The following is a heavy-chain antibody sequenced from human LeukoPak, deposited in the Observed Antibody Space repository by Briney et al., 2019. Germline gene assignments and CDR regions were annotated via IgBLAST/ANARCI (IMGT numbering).Heavy chain of an antibody. CDR2: ISAYNGNT. CDR1: GYTFTSYG. D-gene: IGHD3-16*01. Sequence: ASVKVSCKASGYTFTSYGISWVRQAPGQGLEWMGWISAYNGNTNYSHKLQGRVTMTTDTSTSTAYMELRSLRSDDTAVYYCARRLFGNWFDPWGQGTLVTVSS. V-gene: IGHV1-18*01. CDR3: ARRLFGNWFDP. J-gene: IGHJ5*02.